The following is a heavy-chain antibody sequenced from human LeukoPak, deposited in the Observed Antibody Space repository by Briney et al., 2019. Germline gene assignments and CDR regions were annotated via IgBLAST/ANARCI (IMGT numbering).Heavy chain of an antibody. CDR3: AKDRNQFFDPNFDY. CDR2: VTRNGDTT. CDR1: GFTFRSYA. V-gene: IGHV3-23*01. Sequence: GGSLRLSCVASGFTFRSYAMSWVRQAPGKGLEWVSAVTRNGDTTYYADSVKGRFTISRDNSKNTLYLQMNSLRAEDTAVYYCAKDRNQFFDPNFDYWGQGTLVTVSS. J-gene: IGHJ4*02. D-gene: IGHD3/OR15-3a*01.